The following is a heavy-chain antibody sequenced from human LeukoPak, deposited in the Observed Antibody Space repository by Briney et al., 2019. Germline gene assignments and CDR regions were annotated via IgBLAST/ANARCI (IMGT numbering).Heavy chain of an antibody. D-gene: IGHD3-22*01. CDR3: GEGFAIRGYYRPRPYY. Sequence: AGSLSLSCAAAGFTFSSYSMNWVRQAPGKGLEWVSSISSSSSNIYYAYPVKGRFTISRDNAKNSLYLQMNSPRAEDAAVYFCGEGFAIRGYYRPRPYY. V-gene: IGHV3-21*01. CDR2: ISSSSSNI. CDR1: GFTFSSYS. J-gene: IGHJ6*01.